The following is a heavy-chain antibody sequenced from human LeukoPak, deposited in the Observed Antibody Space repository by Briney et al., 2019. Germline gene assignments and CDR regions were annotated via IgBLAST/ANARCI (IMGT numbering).Heavy chain of an antibody. CDR1: GFTFSGYW. J-gene: IGHJ4*02. CDR3: ARGLLAAAAIDY. V-gene: IGHV3-7*04. Sequence: GVTLRLSCAASGFTFSGYWMTWVRQAPGKGLEWVANIKQDGSEKNYVDSVKGRFTVSRDNAKNSPYLQMNSLRAEDTAVYYCARGLLAAAAIDYWGQGALVTVSS. CDR2: IKQDGSEK. D-gene: IGHD6-13*01.